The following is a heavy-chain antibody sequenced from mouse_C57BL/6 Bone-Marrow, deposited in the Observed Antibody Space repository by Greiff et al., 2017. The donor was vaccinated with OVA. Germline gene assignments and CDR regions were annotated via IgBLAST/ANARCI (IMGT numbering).Heavy chain of an antibody. Sequence: EVQLQQSVAELVRPGASVKLSCTASGFNIKNTYMHWVKQRPEQGLEWIGRIDPANDNTKYAPKFQGKATMTAATSSNTAYLQLSCRPSKDTAGYCGARGNFGSGFYAMDYWGQGTSVTVSS. J-gene: IGHJ4*01. V-gene: IGHV14-3*01. D-gene: IGHD1-1*01. CDR1: GFNIKNTY. CDR3: ARGNFGSGFYAMDY. CDR2: IDPANDNT.